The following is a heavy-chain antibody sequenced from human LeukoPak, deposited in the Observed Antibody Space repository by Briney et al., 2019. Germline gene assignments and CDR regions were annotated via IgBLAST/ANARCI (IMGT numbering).Heavy chain of an antibody. D-gene: IGHD6-13*01. CDR2: IIPIFDTS. V-gene: IGHV1-69*01. J-gene: IGHJ5*02. Sequence: SVKVSCKASGGTFSSYAITWVRQAPGQGLEWMGGIIPIFDTSNYAQKFQGRVTFTSDDSTSTAYMELSSLRSEDTAVYYCARLKRGIGAAGTSLRGWFDPWGQGTLVTVSS. CDR3: ARLKRGIGAAGTSLRGWFDP. CDR1: GGTFSSYA.